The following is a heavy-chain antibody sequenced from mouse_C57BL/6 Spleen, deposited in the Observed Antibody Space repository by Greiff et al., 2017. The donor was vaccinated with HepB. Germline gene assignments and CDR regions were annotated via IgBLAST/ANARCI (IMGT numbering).Heavy chain of an antibody. CDR2: IYPSDSET. CDR3: ARSPLATVVATRNFFDY. J-gene: IGHJ2*01. V-gene: IGHV1-61*01. Sequence: ESGAELVRPGSSVKLSCKASGYTFTSYWMDWVKQRPGQGLEWIGNIYPSDSETHYNQKFKDKATLTVDKSSSTAYMQLSSLTSEDSAVYYCARSPLATVVATRNFFDYWGQGTTLTVSS. D-gene: IGHD1-1*01. CDR1: GYTFTSYW.